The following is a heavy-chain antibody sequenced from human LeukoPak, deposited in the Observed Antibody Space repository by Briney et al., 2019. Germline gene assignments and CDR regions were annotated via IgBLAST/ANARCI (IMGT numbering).Heavy chain of an antibody. Sequence: SETLSLTCTVSGGSTSSSSYYWGWIRQPPGEGLEWIGGIYYSGNTYNNPSLKSRVTMSVDTSKNQFSLRLSSVTAADTAVYYCARTYYVWGTYRSNWFDPWGQGTLVTVSS. CDR1: GGSTSSSSYY. D-gene: IGHD3-16*02. V-gene: IGHV4-39*01. CDR2: IYYSGNT. J-gene: IGHJ5*02. CDR3: ARTYYVWGTYRSNWFDP.